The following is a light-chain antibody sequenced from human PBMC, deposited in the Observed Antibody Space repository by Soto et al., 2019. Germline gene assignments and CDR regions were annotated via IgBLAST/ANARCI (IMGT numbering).Light chain of an antibody. CDR2: WAS. J-gene: IGKJ2*01. Sequence: DIVMTQSPDSLAVSLGERATFNCKSSQSLLYNSNSKNYLAWYQQKPGQPPKLLISWASTRESGVPDRFSGSGSGTDFTLTISSLQAEDVAVYYCQQYYTPPPTFGQGTKLEIK. CDR3: QQYYTPPPT. CDR1: QSLLYNSNSKNY. V-gene: IGKV4-1*01.